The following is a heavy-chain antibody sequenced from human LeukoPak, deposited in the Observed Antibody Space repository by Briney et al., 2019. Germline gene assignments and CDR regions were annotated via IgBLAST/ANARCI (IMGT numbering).Heavy chain of an antibody. CDR1: GYTFTSYY. J-gene: IGHJ4*02. CDR2: INPSGGST. CDR3: ARDNWLYGSGNPYLGIAETSY. V-gene: IGHV1-46*01. D-gene: IGHD3-10*01. Sequence: ASVEVSCKASGYTFTSYYMHWVRQAPGQGLEWMGIINPSGGSTSYAQKFQGRVTMTRDTSTSTVYMELSSLRSEDTAVYYCARDNWLYGSGNPYLGIAETSYWGQGTLVTVSS.